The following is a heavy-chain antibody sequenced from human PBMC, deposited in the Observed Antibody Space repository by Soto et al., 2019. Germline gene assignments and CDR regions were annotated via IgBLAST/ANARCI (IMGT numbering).Heavy chain of an antibody. CDR2: INPKSGGR. J-gene: IGHJ4*02. CDR1: GNTFTGYY. CDR3: ARRGERTGTAIDY. D-gene: IGHD1-7*01. Sequence: QVQLVQSGAEVKKPGASVKVSCKASGNTFTGYYIHWVRQAPGQGLEWMGWINPKSGGRSYIQKFQGRVTMTRDTSITTAYMELNNLKSDDTAVYYCARRGERTGTAIDYRGQGTLVTVSS. V-gene: IGHV1-2*02.